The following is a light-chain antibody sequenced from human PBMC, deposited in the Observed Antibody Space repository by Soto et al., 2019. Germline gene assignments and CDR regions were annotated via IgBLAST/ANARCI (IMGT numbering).Light chain of an antibody. J-gene: IGKJ3*01. Sequence: EIVLTQSPGTLSLSPGERATLSCRASQSVRSSYFAWYQQKPGQGPRLLNYGASSRATGIPDRFSGSGSGTDFTLTISRLEPEDFAVYYCQQYGDSPIFGPGNKVDIK. CDR2: GAS. CDR1: QSVRSSY. CDR3: QQYGDSPI. V-gene: IGKV3-20*01.